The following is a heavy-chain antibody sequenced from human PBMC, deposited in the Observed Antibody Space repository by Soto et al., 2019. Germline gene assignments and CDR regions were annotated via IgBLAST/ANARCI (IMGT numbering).Heavy chain of an antibody. CDR2: MYSGGET. CDR1: GFSVGISY. V-gene: IGHV3-66*01. Sequence: TGGSLRLSCEGSGFSVGISYMSWVRQVPGKGLEWVSIMYSGGETYYAASVKGRFTISRDNSNNTLYLQMSSLRAEDTAVYYCARDGYSDDYWGQGTLVTVSS. D-gene: IGHD2-15*01. J-gene: IGHJ4*02. CDR3: ARDGYSDDY.